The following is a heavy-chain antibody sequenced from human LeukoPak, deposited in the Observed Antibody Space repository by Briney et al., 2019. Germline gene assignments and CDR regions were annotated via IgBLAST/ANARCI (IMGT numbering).Heavy chain of an antibody. V-gene: IGHV3-74*01. CDR1: GFTFSSYW. CDR3: AIRGLSTYAFDI. Sequence: PGGSLRLSCAASGFTFSSYWVHWVRQAPGKGLVWVSRINTDGSSISYADSVKGRFTISRDNAKNTLYLQMNSLRAGDTAVYYCAIRGLSTYAFDIWGQGTMVTVSS. CDR2: INTDGSSI. J-gene: IGHJ3*02. D-gene: IGHD3-16*02.